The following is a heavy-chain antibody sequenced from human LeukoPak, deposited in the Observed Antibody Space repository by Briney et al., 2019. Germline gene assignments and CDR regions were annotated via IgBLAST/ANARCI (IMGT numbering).Heavy chain of an antibody. CDR1: GYTFTGYY. J-gene: IGHJ3*02. CDR3: AFGIQLWLRGARGAFDI. Sequence: ASVKVSCKASGYTFTGYYMHWVRQAPGQGLEWMGWINPNSGGTNYAQKLQGRVTMTRDTSISTAYMELSRLRSDDTAVYYCAFGIQLWLRGARGAFDIWGQGTMVTVSS. V-gene: IGHV1-2*02. D-gene: IGHD5-18*01. CDR2: INPNSGGT.